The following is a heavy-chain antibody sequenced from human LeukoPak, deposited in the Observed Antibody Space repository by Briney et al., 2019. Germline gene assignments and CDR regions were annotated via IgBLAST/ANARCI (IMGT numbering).Heavy chain of an antibody. Sequence: GGSLRLSCAASGFTFSSYAMHWVRQAPGKGLEWVAVISYDGSNKYYADSVKGRFTISRDNSKNTVYLQMNSLRAEDTAVYYCARIGQYSRSWCLGYFDYWGQGTLVTVSS. D-gene: IGHD6-13*01. CDR2: ISYDGSNK. CDR1: GFTFSSYA. V-gene: IGHV3-30-3*01. J-gene: IGHJ4*02. CDR3: ARIGQYSRSWCLGYFDY.